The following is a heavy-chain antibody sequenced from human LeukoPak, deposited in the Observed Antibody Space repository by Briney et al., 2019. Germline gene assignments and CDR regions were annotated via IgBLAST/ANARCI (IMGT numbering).Heavy chain of an antibody. Sequence: SETLSLNCAVYGGSFSGYYWSWIRQPPGKGLEWIGEINHSGSTNYNPSLKSRVTISVDTSKNQFSLKLSSVTAADTAVYYCARGRLGYYGSGSYHKGFDPWGQGTLVTVSS. CDR2: INHSGST. CDR3: ARGRLGYYGSGSYHKGFDP. V-gene: IGHV4-34*01. D-gene: IGHD3-10*01. J-gene: IGHJ5*02. CDR1: GGSFSGYY.